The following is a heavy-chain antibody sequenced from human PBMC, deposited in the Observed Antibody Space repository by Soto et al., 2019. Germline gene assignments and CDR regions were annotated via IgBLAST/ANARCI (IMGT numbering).Heavy chain of an antibody. CDR2: IYYSGST. CDR1: GGSINSRSYH. V-gene: IGHV4-39*01. Sequence: GGSINSRSYHWGWIRQSPGKGLEWIGSIYYSGSTYYNPSLKSRVAMSVDTSKNQFSLKLRSVSAADTAVYYCARQRTSVVTQAYFDDWGQGSLVTVSS. CDR3: ARQRTSVVTQAYFDD. J-gene: IGHJ4*02. D-gene: IGHD2-21*02.